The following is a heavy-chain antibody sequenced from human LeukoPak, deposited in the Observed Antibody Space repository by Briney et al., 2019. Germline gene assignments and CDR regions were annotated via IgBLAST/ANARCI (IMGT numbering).Heavy chain of an antibody. Sequence: SETLSLTCTVSGGSISNSYWCWVRQPAGKGLEWIGRNSASGNTDYNPSLKGRVTMSVDTSKNQFSLRLTSVTAADTAVYYCAREGRSSTPGYWGQGTLVTVSS. CDR3: AREGRSSTPGY. CDR2: NSASGNT. J-gene: IGHJ4*02. CDR1: GGSISNSY. D-gene: IGHD2-15*01. V-gene: IGHV4-4*07.